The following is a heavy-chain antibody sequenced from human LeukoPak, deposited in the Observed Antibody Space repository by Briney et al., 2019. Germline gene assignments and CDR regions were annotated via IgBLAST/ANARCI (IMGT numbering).Heavy chain of an antibody. D-gene: IGHD2-21*02. CDR2: IYENGGTT. CDR1: GFTFRSHA. Sequence: GGSLRLSCVGSGFTFRSHAMSWVRQAPEKGLEFVSGIYENGGTTYYADSVKGRFSISRDNSKNTLYLQMDSLRGEDTAVYYCAKDHVFGGDCYSPFDYWGQGTLVTVSS. J-gene: IGHJ4*02. CDR3: AKDHVFGGDCYSPFDY. V-gene: IGHV3-23*01.